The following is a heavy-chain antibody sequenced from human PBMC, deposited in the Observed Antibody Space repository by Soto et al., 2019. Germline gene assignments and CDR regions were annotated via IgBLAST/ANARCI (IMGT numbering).Heavy chain of an antibody. V-gene: IGHV3-33*01. J-gene: IGHJ6*02. D-gene: IGHD4-4*01. CDR2: IWYDGSNK. CDR1: GFTFSSYG. CDR3: ARDKAVRYYYYGMDV. Sequence: GGSLRLSCAASGFTFSSYGMHWVRQAPGKGLEWVAVIWYDGSNKYYADSVKGRFTISRDNSKNTLYLQMNSLRAEDTAVYYRARDKAVRYYYYGMDVWGQGTTVTVSS.